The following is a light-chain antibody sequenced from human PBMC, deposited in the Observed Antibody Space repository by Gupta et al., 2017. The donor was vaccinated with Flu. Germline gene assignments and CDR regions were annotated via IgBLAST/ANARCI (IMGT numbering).Light chain of an antibody. CDR1: SSDVGVYNY. CDR2: EVS. J-gene: IGLJ2*01. Sequence: IPISCTGTSSDVGVYNYVSWYQQHPGKAPKRMMCEVSNRPSGVSNRFSGSKSGNTASLTITGLQAEDEADYYCSSYKNTNTLVVFGGGTNLTVL. V-gene: IGLV2-14*01. CDR3: SSYKNTNTLVV.